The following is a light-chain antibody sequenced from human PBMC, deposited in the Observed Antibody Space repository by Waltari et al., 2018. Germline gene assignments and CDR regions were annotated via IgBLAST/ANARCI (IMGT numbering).Light chain of an antibody. J-gene: IGLJ2*01. CDR1: TSNIGDNF. Sequence: QSVLTQPPSVSAAPGQKVTISCSGTTSNIGDNFVSWYQQFPGAAPKVLIDGNDKRAPGSPDPFAGTKSGTSATLDITGLQTGDEADYYCGTWDNTLSAVFGGGTKVTVL. CDR2: GND. CDR3: GTWDNTLSAV. V-gene: IGLV1-51*02.